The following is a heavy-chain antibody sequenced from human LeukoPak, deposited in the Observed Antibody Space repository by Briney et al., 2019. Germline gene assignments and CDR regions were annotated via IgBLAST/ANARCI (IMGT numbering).Heavy chain of an antibody. J-gene: IGHJ4*02. V-gene: IGHV4-38-2*02. CDR3: ARDYIRTFGY. D-gene: IGHD1/OR15-1a*01. CDR1: GYSISSGFY. Sequence: SETLSLTCRVSGYSISSGFYWGWIRQPPGKGLEWIGSIFHSGSTYYNPSLKSRVTISVDTSKNQFSLKLSSVTAADTAVYYCARDYIRTFGYWGQGTLVTVSS. CDR2: IFHSGST.